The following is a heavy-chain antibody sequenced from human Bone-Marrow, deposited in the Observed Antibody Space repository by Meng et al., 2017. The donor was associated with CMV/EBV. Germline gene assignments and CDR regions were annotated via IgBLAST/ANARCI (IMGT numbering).Heavy chain of an antibody. CDR2: ISYDGRNK. J-gene: IGHJ6*02. D-gene: IGHD2-2*01. V-gene: IGHV3-30*04. CDR1: GFTFSSYA. Sequence: GESLKISCAASGFTFSSYAMHWVRQAPGKGLEWVAVISYDGRNKYYADSVKVRFTISRDNSKNTLYLQMNSLRAEDTAVYYCARDLDVVVPAAAQYYYYYYGMDVWGQGTTVTVSS. CDR3: ARDLDVVVPAAAQYYYYYYGMDV.